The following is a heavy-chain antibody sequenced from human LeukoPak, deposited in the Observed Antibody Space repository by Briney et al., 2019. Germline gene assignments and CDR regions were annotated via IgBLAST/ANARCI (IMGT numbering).Heavy chain of an antibody. CDR3: AKREEQLGDAFDI. J-gene: IGHJ3*02. V-gene: IGHV4-59*11. D-gene: IGHD6-6*01. CDR2: IYYSGST. CDR1: GGSISSHY. Sequence: PSETLSLTCTVSGGSISSHYWSWIRQPPGKGLEWIGYIYYSGSTNYNPSLKSRITISVDTSKNQFSLKLSSVTAADTDVYYCAKREEQLGDAFDIWGQGTMVSVSS.